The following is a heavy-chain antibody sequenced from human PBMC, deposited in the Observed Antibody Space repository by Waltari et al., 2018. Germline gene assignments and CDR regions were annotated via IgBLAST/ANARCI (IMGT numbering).Heavy chain of an antibody. Sequence: QVQLQESGQGLVKPSGTLSLTCAVSGDSVSGNYWWRWVGQSPEKGLEWIGQVHHSGKTHYNPSIQSRVTISVDSPKNQFSLTLKSVTAADTAVYYCAGDRAIGLFFDYWGRGTLVTVSS. V-gene: IGHV4-4*02. CDR3: AGDRAIGLFFDY. J-gene: IGHJ4*02. CDR1: GDSVSGNYW. CDR2: VHHSGKT. D-gene: IGHD2-2*01.